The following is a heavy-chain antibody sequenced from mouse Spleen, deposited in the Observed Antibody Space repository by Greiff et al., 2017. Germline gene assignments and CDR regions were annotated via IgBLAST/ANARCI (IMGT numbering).Heavy chain of an antibody. J-gene: IGHJ2*01. CDR2: ISNGGGST. D-gene: IGHD2-12*01. CDR3: ARGAIITTTVDY. V-gene: IGHV5-12*02. CDR1: GFTFSDYY. Sequence: EVMLVESGGGLVQPGGSLKLSCATSGFTFSDYYMYWVRQTPEKRLEWVAYISNGGGSTYYPDTVKGRFTISRDNAKNTLYLQMSRLKSEDTAMYYCARGAIITTTVDYWGQGTTLTVSS.